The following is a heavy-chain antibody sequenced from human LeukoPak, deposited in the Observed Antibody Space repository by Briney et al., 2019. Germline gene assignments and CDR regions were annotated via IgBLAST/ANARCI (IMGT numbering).Heavy chain of an antibody. D-gene: IGHD3-22*01. V-gene: IGHV3-30-3*01. Sequence: GGSLRLSCAASGFTFSSYAMHWVRQAPGKGLEWVAVISYDGSNKYYADSVKGRFTITRDNSKNTLYLQMNSLRAEDTAVYYCARGASSGYYTPNAFDIWGQGTMVTVSS. J-gene: IGHJ3*02. CDR3: ARGASSGYYTPNAFDI. CDR2: ISYDGSNK. CDR1: GFTFSSYA.